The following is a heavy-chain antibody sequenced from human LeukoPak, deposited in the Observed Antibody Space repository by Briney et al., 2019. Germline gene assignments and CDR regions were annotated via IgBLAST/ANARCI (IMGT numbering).Heavy chain of an antibody. CDR2: ISWNSGSI. CDR3: AKDLYYDILTGYFDY. D-gene: IGHD3-9*01. Sequence: GRSLRLSCAASGFTFDDYAMHWVRHAPGKGLGWVSGISWNSGSIGYADSVKGRFTISRDNAKNSLYLQMNSLRAEDTALYYCAKDLYYDILTGYFDYRGQGTLVTVSS. V-gene: IGHV3-9*01. CDR1: GFTFDDYA. J-gene: IGHJ4*02.